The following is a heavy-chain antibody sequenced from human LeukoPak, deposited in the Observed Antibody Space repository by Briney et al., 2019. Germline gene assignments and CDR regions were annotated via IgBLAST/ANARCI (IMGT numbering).Heavy chain of an antibody. CDR1: GYSFTSYW. CDR2: IYPGVSDT. Sequence: GESLKISCKGSGYSFTSYWIAWVRQMPGKGLEWMGIIYPGVSDTRYSPSFQGQVTISADKSISTAYLQWSSLKASDTAMYYCARQVGLPERYYYYGMDVWGQGTTVTVSS. CDR3: ARQVGLPERYYYYGMDV. D-gene: IGHD1-26*01. J-gene: IGHJ6*02. V-gene: IGHV5-51*01.